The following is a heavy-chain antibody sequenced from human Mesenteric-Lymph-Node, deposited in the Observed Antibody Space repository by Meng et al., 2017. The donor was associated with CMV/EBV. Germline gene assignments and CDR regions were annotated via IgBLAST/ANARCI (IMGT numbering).Heavy chain of an antibody. CDR3: ARISSAYSGGDSLLREFDY. Sequence: ASVKVSCKASGYTFTGYYMHWVRQAPGQGLEWMGWINPNSGGTNYAQKFQGRVTMTRDTSISTAYMELSRLRSDDTAVYYCARISSAYSGGDSLLREFDYWGQGTLVTVSS. V-gene: IGHV1-2*02. CDR2: INPNSGGT. D-gene: IGHD1-26*01. CDR1: GYTFTGYY. J-gene: IGHJ4*02.